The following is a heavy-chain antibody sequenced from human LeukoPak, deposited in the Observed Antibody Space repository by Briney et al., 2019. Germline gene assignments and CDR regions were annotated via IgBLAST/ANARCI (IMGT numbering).Heavy chain of an antibody. CDR2: IYHSGST. V-gene: IGHV4-30-2*01. CDR3: ARGVPAAPPRYYYGMDV. J-gene: IGHJ6*02. D-gene: IGHD2-2*01. CDR1: GGSISSSGYS. Sequence: PSQTLSLTCAVSGGSISSSGYSWSWIRQPPGKGLEWIGYIYHSGSTYYNPSLKSRVTISVDRSKNQFSLKLSSVTAADTAVYYCARGVPAAPPRYYYGMDVWGQGTTVTVSS.